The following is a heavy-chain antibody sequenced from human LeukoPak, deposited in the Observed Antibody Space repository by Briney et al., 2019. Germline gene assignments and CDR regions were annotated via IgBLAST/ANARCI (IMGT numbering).Heavy chain of an antibody. CDR2: IKHDGSET. Sequence: PGGSLRLSYAASGFTFSDYWLSWVRQAPGKGLEWVANIKHDGSETYYVDSVKGRFTISRDNAKNSLYLQMNSLRADDTALYYCAREEGFGELHWGQGTLVTVSS. J-gene: IGHJ4*02. CDR1: GFTFSDYW. V-gene: IGHV3-7*01. D-gene: IGHD3-10*01. CDR3: AREEGFGELH.